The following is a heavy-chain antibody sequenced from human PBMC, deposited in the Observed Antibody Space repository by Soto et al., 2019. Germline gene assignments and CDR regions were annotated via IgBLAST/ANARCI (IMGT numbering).Heavy chain of an antibody. D-gene: IGHD2-2*01. J-gene: IGHJ4*02. CDR3: ASFGPGYCISSSCYYFDH. CDR1: GGSISSSSYY. V-gene: IGHV4-39*01. Sequence: SETLSLTCTVSGGSISSSSYYWGWIRQPPGKGLEWIGTLHYSGSTYYNPSLKSRVTISVETSKNQFSLELSSVTAADTAMYYCASFGPGYCISSSCYYFDHWGQGTLVTVSS. CDR2: LHYSGST.